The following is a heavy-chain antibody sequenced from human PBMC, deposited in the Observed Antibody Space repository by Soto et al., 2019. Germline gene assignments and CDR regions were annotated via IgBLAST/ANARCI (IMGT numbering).Heavy chain of an antibody. V-gene: IGHV1-46*01. CDR1: GYTFTSYS. Sequence: GASVKVSCKASGYTFTSYSMHWVRQAPGQGLEWMGIINPSSGRTSYAQNFQGRVTMTSDTSTSIVYMEMSSLKSEYTAVYYCARDRSPGTVSYGMDVWGQGTTVTVSS. CDR3: ARDRSPGTVSYGMDV. D-gene: IGHD1-1*01. CDR2: INPSSGRT. J-gene: IGHJ6*02.